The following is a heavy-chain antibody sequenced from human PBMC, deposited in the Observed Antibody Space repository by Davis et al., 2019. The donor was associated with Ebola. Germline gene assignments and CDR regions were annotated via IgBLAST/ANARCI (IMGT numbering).Heavy chain of an antibody. V-gene: IGHV1-2*02. CDR1: GYTFTSYD. CDR2: TNPKSGDT. J-gene: IGHJ4*02. D-gene: IGHD6-6*01. CDR3: ASTRRGLDY. Sequence: AASVKVSCKASGYTFTSYDIHWVRQATGQGLEWMGWTNPKSGDTAYVQKFQGRVTMTRDTSISTAYMELSRLRSDDTAVYYCASTRRGLDYWGQGTLVTVSS.